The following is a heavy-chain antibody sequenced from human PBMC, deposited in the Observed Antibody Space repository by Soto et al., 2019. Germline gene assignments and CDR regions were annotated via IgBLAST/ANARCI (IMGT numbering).Heavy chain of an antibody. V-gene: IGHV3-33*01. CDR2: IWYDGSNK. CDR3: ARGSIAARYYYYCMDV. CDR1: VFTFSSYG. Sequence: QVQLVESGGGVVHPGRSLRLSCSASVFTFSSYGMHWVRQVPGKGLEWVAVIWYDGSNKYYADSVKGRFTISRDNSKNTLYLQMNSLRAEDTAVYYCARGSIAARYYYYCMDVWGQGTTVTVSS. D-gene: IGHD6-6*01. J-gene: IGHJ6*02.